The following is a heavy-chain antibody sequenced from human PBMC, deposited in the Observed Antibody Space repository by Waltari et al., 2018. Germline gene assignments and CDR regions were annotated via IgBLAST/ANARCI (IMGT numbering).Heavy chain of an antibody. V-gene: IGHV1-8*01. CDR2: MNPNSGNT. Sequence: QVQLVQSGAEVKKPGASVKVSCKASGYTFTSYDINWVRQATGQGLEWRGWMNPNSGNTGSAQKFQGRVIMTRDTSTRTAYMELSSLRSEDTAVYYCARVGGTYYGDVGYWGQGTLVTVSS. CDR1: GYTFTSYD. D-gene: IGHD1-26*01. CDR3: ARVGGTYYGDVGY. J-gene: IGHJ4*02.